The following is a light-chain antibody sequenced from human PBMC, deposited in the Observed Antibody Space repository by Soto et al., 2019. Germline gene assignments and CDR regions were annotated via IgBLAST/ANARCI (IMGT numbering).Light chain of an antibody. J-gene: IGLJ2*01. CDR2: SDN. Sequence: QSVLTQPSSVSGTPGQRVAISCSGSSSNIGTNTVNWYQQLPGTAPKLLIYSDNQRPSGVPDRFSCSKSGTSASLAISGLQSGDEADYYCAGWDDSLSGVVFGGGTKLTVL. CDR3: AGWDDSLSGVV. V-gene: IGLV1-44*01. CDR1: SSNIGTNT.